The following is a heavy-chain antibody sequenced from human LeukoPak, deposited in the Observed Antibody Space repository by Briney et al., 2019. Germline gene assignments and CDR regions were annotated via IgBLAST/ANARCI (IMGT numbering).Heavy chain of an antibody. Sequence: SETLSLTCTVSSGSISSSSYYWGWIRQPPGKGLEWIGSIYYSGSTYYNPSLKSRVTISVDTSKNQFSLKLSSVTAAATAVYYCARTLLSGSYSFDPWGQGTLVTVSS. V-gene: IGHV4-39*01. J-gene: IGHJ5*02. D-gene: IGHD1-26*01. CDR1: SGSISSSSYY. CDR3: ARTLLSGSYSFDP. CDR2: IYYSGST.